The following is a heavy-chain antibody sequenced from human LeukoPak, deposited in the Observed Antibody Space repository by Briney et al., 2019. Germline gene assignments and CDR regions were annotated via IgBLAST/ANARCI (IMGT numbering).Heavy chain of an antibody. D-gene: IGHD1-1*01. CDR1: RGAINSYH. CDR3: ARGQRISYAFDI. CDR2: IYFGGDT. V-gene: IGHV4-59*01. Sequence: SETLSLICTIYRGAINSYHWSWIRQTPGRGLEWIGSIYFGGDTKKNPSLKSRVTILIDPSKSQFSLNLSSVTAADTATYYCARGQRISYAFDIWGLGTMVTVSS. J-gene: IGHJ3*02.